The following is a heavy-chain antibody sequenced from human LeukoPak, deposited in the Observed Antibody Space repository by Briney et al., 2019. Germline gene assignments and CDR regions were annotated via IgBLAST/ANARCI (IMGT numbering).Heavy chain of an antibody. CDR3: ASRNQYCGGDCFWAFDI. Sequence: GGSLRLSCAASGFTFGDYAMHWVRQAPGKGLEWVAHISGGGDYTYYADSVKGRFTISRDNSKNSLYLQMNSLRAEDTAVYYCASRNQYCGGDCFWAFDIWGRGTMVTVSS. CDR1: GFTFGDYA. D-gene: IGHD2-21*02. J-gene: IGHJ3*02. V-gene: IGHV3-43*02. CDR2: ISGGGDYT.